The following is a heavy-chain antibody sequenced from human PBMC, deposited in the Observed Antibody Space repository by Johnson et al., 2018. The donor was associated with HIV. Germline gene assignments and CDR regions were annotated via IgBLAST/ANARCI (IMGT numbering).Heavy chain of an antibody. J-gene: IGHJ3*02. D-gene: IGHD4-11*01. CDR1: GFSFSDYY. Sequence: QMLLVESGGGVVQPGGSLRLSCAASGFSFSDYYMSWIRQTPGKGLEWVSYMSSSGSTIYYADSVKGRFTISRDNAKNSLYLQMHSLRAEDTAVYYCARSYSTSWNASDIWGQGTMVTVSS. CDR3: ARSYSTSWNASDI. V-gene: IGHV3-11*04. CDR2: MSSSGSTI.